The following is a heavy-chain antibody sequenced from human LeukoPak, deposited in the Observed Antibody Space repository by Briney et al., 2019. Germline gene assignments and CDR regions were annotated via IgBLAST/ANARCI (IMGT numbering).Heavy chain of an antibody. J-gene: IGHJ5*02. CDR2: IYYSGST. Sequence: SETLSLTCTASGGSISSYYWSWIRQPPGKGLEWIGYIYYSGSTNYNPPLKSRVTISVDTSKNQFSLKLSSVTAADTAVYYCARAETDWFDPWGQGTLVTVSS. CDR3: ARAETDWFDP. CDR1: GGSISSYY. V-gene: IGHV4-59*01.